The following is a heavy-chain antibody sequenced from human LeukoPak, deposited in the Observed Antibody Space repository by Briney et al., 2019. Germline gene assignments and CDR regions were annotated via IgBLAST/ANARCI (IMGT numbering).Heavy chain of an antibody. D-gene: IGHD3-22*01. CDR3: ARELLLSTTSDY. J-gene: IGHJ4*02. CDR2: ISSSSSYI. V-gene: IGHV3-21*06. Sequence: GGSLRLSCAASGFTFSGYSMNWVRQAQGKGLEWVSFISSSSSYIYYADSVKGRFTISRDNARNSLYLQMNSLRAEDTAVYYCARELLLSTTSDYWGQGTLVTVSS. CDR1: GFTFSGYS.